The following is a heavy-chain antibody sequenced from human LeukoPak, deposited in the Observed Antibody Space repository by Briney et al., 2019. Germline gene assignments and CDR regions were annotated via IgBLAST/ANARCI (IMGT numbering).Heavy chain of an antibody. J-gene: IGHJ2*01. CDR3: ARGPTAVTGWKYFDL. V-gene: IGHV4-34*01. D-gene: IGHD6-19*01. Sequence: SETLSLTCADYGGSFSGYYWSWIRQPPGKGLEWIGEINHSGSTNYNPSLKSRVTISVDTSKNQFSLKLSSVTAADTAVYYCARGPTAVTGWKYFDLWGRDTLVTVSS. CDR2: INHSGST. CDR1: GGSFSGYY.